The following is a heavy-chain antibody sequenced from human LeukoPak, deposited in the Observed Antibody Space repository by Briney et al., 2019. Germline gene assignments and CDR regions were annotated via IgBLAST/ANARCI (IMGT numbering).Heavy chain of an antibody. D-gene: IGHD5-18*01. CDR3: AKDSGYSYGYGSVDY. V-gene: IGHV3-23*01. CDR2: ISGSGGST. Sequence: GGSLRLFCAASGFTFSSYAMSWVRQAPGKGLEWVSAISGSGGSTYYADSVKGRLTISRDNPKNTLYLQMNSLRAEDTAVYYCAKDSGYSYGYGSVDYWGQGTLVTVSS. CDR1: GFTFSSYA. J-gene: IGHJ4*02.